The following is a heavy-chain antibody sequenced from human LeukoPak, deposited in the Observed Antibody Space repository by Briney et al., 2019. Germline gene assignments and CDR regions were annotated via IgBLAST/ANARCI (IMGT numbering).Heavy chain of an antibody. CDR2: ITSRSDQI. CDR1: GFSFSSYA. V-gene: IGHV3-23*01. Sequence: PGGSLRLSCAASGFSFSSYAMGWVRQAPGKGLEWVSTITSRSDQIWNVDSVRGRFTISRDNSKNTLYLQMNSLRAEDTALYYCVRDRRFPDDVLDIWGQGTMVTVSS. J-gene: IGHJ3*02. CDR3: VRDRRFPDDVLDI. D-gene: IGHD2-21*01.